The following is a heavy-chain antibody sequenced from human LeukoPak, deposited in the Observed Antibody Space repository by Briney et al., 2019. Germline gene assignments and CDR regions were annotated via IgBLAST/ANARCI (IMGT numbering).Heavy chain of an antibody. Sequence: PSETLSLTCAVSGGSISSGGYSWSWIRQPPGKGLEWIGYIYHSGSTYYNPSLKSRVTISVDRSKNQFSLKLSSVTAADTAVYYCARAQVWSGYYYYYGMDVWGQGTTVTVSS. CDR3: ARAQVWSGYYYYYGMDV. D-gene: IGHD3-3*01. CDR1: GGSISSGGYS. CDR2: IYHSGST. J-gene: IGHJ6*02. V-gene: IGHV4-30-2*01.